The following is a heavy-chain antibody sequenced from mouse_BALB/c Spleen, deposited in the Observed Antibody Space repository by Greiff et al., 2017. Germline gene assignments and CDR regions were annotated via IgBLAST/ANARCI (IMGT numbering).Heavy chain of an antibody. D-gene: IGHD2-1*01. CDR1: GYTFTSYY. CDR2: INPSNGGT. Sequence: QVHVKQSGAELVKPGASVKLSCKASGYTFTSYYMYWVKQRPGQGLEWIGEINPSNGGTNFNEKFKSKATLTVDKSSSTAYMQLSSLTSEDSAVYYCTRGGGNSHFDYWGQGTTLTVSS. CDR3: TRGGGNSHFDY. V-gene: IGHV1S81*02. J-gene: IGHJ2*01.